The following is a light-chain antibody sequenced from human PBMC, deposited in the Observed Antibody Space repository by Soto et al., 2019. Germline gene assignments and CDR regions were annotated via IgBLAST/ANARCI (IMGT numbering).Light chain of an antibody. V-gene: IGKV3-20*01. CDR2: GAS. Sequence: EILLTQSPGTLSLSPGERATLSCRASQSASSSYLAWYQQKPGQAPRLLIYGASSRATGIPDRFSGSGSGTDFTLTISRLEPEDFAVYYCQQYGSSPSFGQGTKVDIK. CDR3: QQYGSSPS. J-gene: IGKJ1*01. CDR1: QSASSSY.